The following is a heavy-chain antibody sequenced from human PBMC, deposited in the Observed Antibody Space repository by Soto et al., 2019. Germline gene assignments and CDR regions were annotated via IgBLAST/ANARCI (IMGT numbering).Heavy chain of an antibody. D-gene: IGHD2-2*02. CDR3: ARESVRDCSSTSCYRAPRDDAFDI. CDR2: TYYRSKWYN. J-gene: IGHJ3*02. CDR1: GDSVSSNSAA. Sequence: SQTLSLTCAISGDSVSSNSAAWNRIRQSPSRGLEWLGRTYYRSKWYNDYAVSVKSRITINPDTSKNQFSLQLNSVTPEDTAVYYCARESVRDCSSTSCYRAPRDDAFDIWGQGTMVTVSS. V-gene: IGHV6-1*01.